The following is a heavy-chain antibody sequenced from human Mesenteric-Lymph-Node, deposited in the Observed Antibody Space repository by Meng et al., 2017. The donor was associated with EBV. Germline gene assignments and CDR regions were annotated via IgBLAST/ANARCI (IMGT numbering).Heavy chain of an antibody. CDR3: ARQRTPTSSIVVVIAATRVDY. D-gene: IGHD2-15*01. V-gene: IGHV4-39*01. CDR2: MYYTGTS. J-gene: IGHJ4*02. CDR1: GGSISSSSSH. Sequence: QVQLQESGPGLVKPSETLSLTCTVSGGSISSSSSHWGWIRQPPGKGLEWLGSMYYTGTSHYNPSLKSRVTISLDTSQNQFSLKLNSVTAADTAVYYCARQRTPTSSIVVVIAATRVDYWGKGTLVTVSS.